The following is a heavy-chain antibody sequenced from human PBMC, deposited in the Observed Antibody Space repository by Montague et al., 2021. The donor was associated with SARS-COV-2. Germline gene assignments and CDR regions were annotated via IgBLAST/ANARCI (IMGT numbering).Heavy chain of an antibody. Sequence: SLRLSCAAPGFTFDDYGMSWVRQAPGKGLEWVSGINWNGGSTGYADSVKGRFTISRDNAKNSLYLQMNSLRAEDTALYYCARDGTYYYDSSGYLGRGVGAFDIWGQGTMVTVSS. J-gene: IGHJ3*02. CDR1: GFTFDDYG. CDR2: INWNGGST. V-gene: IGHV3-20*04. CDR3: ARDGTYYYDSSGYLGRGVGAFDI. D-gene: IGHD3-22*01.